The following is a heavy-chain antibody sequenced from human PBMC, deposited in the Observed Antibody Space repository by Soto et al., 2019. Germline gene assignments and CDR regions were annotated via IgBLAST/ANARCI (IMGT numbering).Heavy chain of an antibody. CDR2: MNPNSGNT. Sequence: ASVKVSCKASGYTFTSYDINWVRQATGQGHEWMGWMNPNSGNTGYAQKFQGRVTMTRNTSISTAYMELSSLRSEDTAVYYCARGKGAAGSGSYSSWFDYWGQGTLVTVS. CDR1: GYTFTSYD. J-gene: IGHJ4*02. V-gene: IGHV1-8*01. CDR3: ARGKGAAGSGSYSSWFDY. D-gene: IGHD3-10*01.